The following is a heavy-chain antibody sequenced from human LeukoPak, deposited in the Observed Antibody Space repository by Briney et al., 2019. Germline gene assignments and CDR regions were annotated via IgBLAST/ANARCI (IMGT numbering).Heavy chain of an antibody. J-gene: IGHJ6*03. CDR2: ISAYNGNT. V-gene: IGHV1-18*01. D-gene: IGHD6-13*01. Sequence: ASVKVSCKASDYTFTSYGISWVRQAPGQGLEGLGWISAYNGNTNYAQKLQGRVTMTTDTSTSTAYMELRSLRSDDTAVYYCARVGGSSWYGYYYYYMDVWGKGTTVTVSS. CDR1: DYTFTSYG. CDR3: ARVGGSSWYGYYYYYMDV.